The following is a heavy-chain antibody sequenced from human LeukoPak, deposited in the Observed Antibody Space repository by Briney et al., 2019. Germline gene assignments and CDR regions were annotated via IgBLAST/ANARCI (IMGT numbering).Heavy chain of an antibody. J-gene: IGHJ5*02. CDR1: GGSISSYY. D-gene: IGHD2-15*01. CDR2: IYYSGST. Sequence: SETLSLTCTVSGGSISSYYWSWIRQPPGKGLEWIGYIYYSGSTNYNPSLKSRVTISVDTSKNQFSLKLSSVTAADTAVYYCARGVVVVVAAHQNWFDPWGQGTLVTVSS. V-gene: IGHV4-59*01. CDR3: ARGVVVVVAAHQNWFDP.